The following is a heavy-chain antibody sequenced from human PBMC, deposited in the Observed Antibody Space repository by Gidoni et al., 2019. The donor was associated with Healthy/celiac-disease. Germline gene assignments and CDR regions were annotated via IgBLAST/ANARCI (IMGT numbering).Heavy chain of an antibody. CDR2: INPSGGST. D-gene: IGHD3-22*01. V-gene: IGHV1-46*01. Sequence: SVKVSCKASGYTFTSYYMHWVRQAPGQGLEWMGIINPSGGSTSYAQKFQGRVTMTRDTSTSTVYMELSSLRSEDTAVYYCARGHYDSSGYYSGLDYWGQGTLVTVSS. CDR1: GYTFTSYY. J-gene: IGHJ4*02. CDR3: ARGHYDSSGYYSGLDY.